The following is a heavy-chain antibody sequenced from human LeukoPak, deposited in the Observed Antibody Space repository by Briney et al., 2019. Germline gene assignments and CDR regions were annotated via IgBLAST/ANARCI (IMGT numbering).Heavy chain of an antibody. J-gene: IGHJ4*02. CDR1: GGSFSGYY. D-gene: IGHD7-27*01. CDR2: INHSGNT. CDR3: AKQGRNSAFDF. V-gene: IGHV4-34*01. Sequence: PSETLSLTCAVYGGSFSGYYWSWIRQPPGKGLEWIGEINHSGNTNYNPSLKSRVTVSVDTSKNQFSLKLRSLTAADTAVYYCAKQGRNSAFDFWGQGTLVTVSS.